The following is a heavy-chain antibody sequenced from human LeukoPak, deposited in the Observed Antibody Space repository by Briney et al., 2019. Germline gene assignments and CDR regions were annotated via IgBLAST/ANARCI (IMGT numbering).Heavy chain of an antibody. CDR3: AKFYEYCSSTSCTGYFEY. D-gene: IGHD2-2*01. CDR2: ISYDGSNK. Sequence: GRSLRLSCAASGFTFSSYAMHWVRQAPGKGLEWVAVISYDGSNKYYADSVKGRFTISRDNSKNTLYLQMNSLRAEDTAVYYCAKFYEYCSSTSCTGYFEYWGQGTLVTFSS. V-gene: IGHV3-30-3*02. CDR1: GFTFSSYA. J-gene: IGHJ4*02.